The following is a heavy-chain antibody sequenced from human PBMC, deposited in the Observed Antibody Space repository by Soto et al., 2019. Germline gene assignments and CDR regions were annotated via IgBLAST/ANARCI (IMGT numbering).Heavy chain of an antibody. CDR3: GGGVGGNGGGGPFWVWPH. J-gene: IGHJ4*02. CDR1: GYRFSSNW. D-gene: IGHD3-3*01. V-gene: IGHV5-10-1*01. Sequence: GESLKISCKGSGYRFSSNWITWVRQMPGKGLEWMGRIDPSDSYATYSPSFHGHVTFSVDKSIDTAYLQWSSLKAPDTAMYYCGGGVGGNGGGGPFWVWPHGGQETKVTFSS. CDR2: IDPSDSYA.